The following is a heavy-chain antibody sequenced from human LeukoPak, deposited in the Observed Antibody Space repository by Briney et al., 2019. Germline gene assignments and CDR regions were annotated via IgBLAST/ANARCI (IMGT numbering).Heavy chain of an antibody. CDR2: IVVGSGNT. CDR1: GFTFTSSA. Sequence: ASVKVSCKASGFTFTSSAMQWVRQARGQRLEWIGWIVVGSGNTNYAQKFQERVTITRDMSTSTAYMELSSLRSEDTAVYYCVKVPSRGGNGFDPWGQGTLVTVSS. V-gene: IGHV1-58*02. CDR3: VKVPSRGGNGFDP. J-gene: IGHJ5*02. D-gene: IGHD3-10*01.